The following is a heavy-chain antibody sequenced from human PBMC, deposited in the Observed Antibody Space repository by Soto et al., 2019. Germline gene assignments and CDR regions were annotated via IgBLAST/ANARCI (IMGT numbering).Heavy chain of an antibody. D-gene: IGHD3-16*01. Sequence: PSETLSLTCAVSGASTSSCNWWSWVRQSPGKGLEWIGEIYHSGSTNHNPSLKSRVIISVDKSRNQFSLKLSSVTAADTAVYFCASHRGNTFGPYDDWGQGTQVTVSS. CDR3: ASHRGNTFGPYDD. CDR1: GASTSSCNW. V-gene: IGHV4-4*02. CDR2: IYHSGST. J-gene: IGHJ4*01.